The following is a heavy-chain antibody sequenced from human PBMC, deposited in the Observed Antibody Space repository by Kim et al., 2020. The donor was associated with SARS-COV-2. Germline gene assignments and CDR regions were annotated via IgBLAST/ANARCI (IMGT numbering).Heavy chain of an antibody. CDR3: AKDRSSSWLYFDY. J-gene: IGHJ4*02. V-gene: IGHV3-30*02. D-gene: IGHD6-13*01. Sequence: YADSVQGRCTISRDNAKNTLYLQMNSLRAEDTAVYYCAKDRSSSWLYFDYWGQGTLVTVSS.